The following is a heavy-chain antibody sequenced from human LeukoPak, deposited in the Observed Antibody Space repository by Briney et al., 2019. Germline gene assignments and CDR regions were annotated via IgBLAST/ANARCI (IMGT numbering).Heavy chain of an antibody. CDR2: INPRGGAT. CDR1: GYTFFTAYH. V-gene: IGHV1-46*01. D-gene: IGHD6-13*01. CDR3: ARLAAPGTSSDY. Sequence: ASVKVSCKASGYTFFTAYHMHWVRQAPGQGLEWMGVINPRGGATTYAQKFQGRVTMTTDRSTSTVYMQLSSLRSEDTAVYYCARLAAPGTSSDYWGQGTLVTVSS. J-gene: IGHJ4*02.